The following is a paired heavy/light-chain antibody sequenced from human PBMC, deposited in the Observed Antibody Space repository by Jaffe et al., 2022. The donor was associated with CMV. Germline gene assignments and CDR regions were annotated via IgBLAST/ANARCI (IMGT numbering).Heavy chain of an antibody. CDR1: GFTFSSYG. CDR2: ISYDGSNK. D-gene: IGHD3-3*01. Sequence: QVQLVESGGGVVQPGRSLRLSCAASGFTFSSYGMHWVRQAPGKGLEWVAVISYDGSNKYYADSVKGRFTISRDNSKNTLYLQMNSLRAEDTAVYYCAKDTLGVTYYDFWSGYYTASGGMDVWGQGTTVTVSS. CDR3: AKDTLGVTYYDFWSGYYTASGGMDV. V-gene: IGHV3-30*18. J-gene: IGHJ6*02.
Light chain of an antibody. CDR1: SSDVGGYNY. V-gene: IGLV2-14*03. J-gene: IGLJ2*01. Sequence: QSALTQPASVSGSPGQSITISCTGTSSDVGGYNYVSWYQQHPGKAPKLMIYDVSNRPSGVSNRFSGSKSGNTASLTISGLQAEDEADYYCSSYTSSSTQVFGGGTKLTVL. CDR2: DVS. CDR3: SSYTSSSTQV.